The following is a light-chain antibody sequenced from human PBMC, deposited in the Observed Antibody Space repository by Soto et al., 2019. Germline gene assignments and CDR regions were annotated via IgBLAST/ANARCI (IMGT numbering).Light chain of an antibody. J-gene: IGKJ2*01. V-gene: IGKV1-5*03. CDR3: EQYNSYSYT. CDR1: QSISSW. CDR2: KAS. Sequence: DIQMTQSPSTLSASVGDRVTITCRASQSISSWLAWYQQKPGKAPKLLIYKASSLESGVPSRVSGSGSGTEFTLTISSLQPDDFAPYYCEQYNSYSYTFGQGTKLEIK.